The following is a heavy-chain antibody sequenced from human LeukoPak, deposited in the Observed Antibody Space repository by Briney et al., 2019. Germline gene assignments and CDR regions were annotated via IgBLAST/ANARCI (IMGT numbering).Heavy chain of an antibody. CDR1: GVSISSYY. V-gene: IGHV4-59*08. CDR2: IYYSGST. J-gene: IGHJ4*02. D-gene: IGHD6-13*01. CDR3: ARLFPAAGTRLDY. Sequence: SETLSLTCTVSGVSISSYYWSWIRQPPGKGLEWIGYIYYSGSTNYNPSLKSRVTISVDTSKNQFSLKLSSVTAADTAVYYCARLFPAAGTRLDYWGQGTLVTVSS.